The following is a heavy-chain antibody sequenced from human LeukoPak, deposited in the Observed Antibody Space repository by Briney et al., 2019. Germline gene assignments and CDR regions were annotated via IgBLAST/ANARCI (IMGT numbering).Heavy chain of an antibody. V-gene: IGHV3-74*01. CDR1: GFTFSSYW. D-gene: IGHD1-26*01. Sequence: GGSLRLSCAASGFTFSSYWMHWVRQAPGKGLVWVSRINSDGSSTSYADSVKGRFTISRDNAKNTLYLQMSSLRAEDTAVYYCARVGYSGSYFDYWGQGTLVTVSS. CDR2: INSDGSST. J-gene: IGHJ4*02. CDR3: ARVGYSGSYFDY.